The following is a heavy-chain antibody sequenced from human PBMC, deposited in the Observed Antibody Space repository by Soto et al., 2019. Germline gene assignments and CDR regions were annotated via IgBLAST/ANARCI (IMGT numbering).Heavy chain of an antibody. CDR1: GASISSSHY. CDR3: ARYPMDDYFRGMDV. CDR2: IYHTGNT. V-gene: IGHV4-4*02. Sequence: PSETLSLTCTISGASISSSHYRTWVRQTPGKGLEWIGEIYHTGNTNYNPSLKSRVTLSLDKSKNQFSLRLDSVTAADTAVFFCARYPMDDYFRGMDVWGQGTTVTVSS. J-gene: IGHJ6*02.